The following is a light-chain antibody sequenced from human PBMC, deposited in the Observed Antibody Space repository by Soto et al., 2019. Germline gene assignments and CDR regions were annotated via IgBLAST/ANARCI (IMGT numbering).Light chain of an antibody. CDR1: QSVSSY. V-gene: IGKV3-11*01. J-gene: IGKJ3*01. CDR2: DAS. CDR3: QQRSNWPLT. Sequence: EIVLTQSPATLSLSPGERATLSCRASQSVSSYLGWYQQKPGQAPRLLIYDASNRAPGIPARFSGSGSGTDFTLTISSLEPEDFAVYYCQQRSNWPLTFGPGTKVDIK.